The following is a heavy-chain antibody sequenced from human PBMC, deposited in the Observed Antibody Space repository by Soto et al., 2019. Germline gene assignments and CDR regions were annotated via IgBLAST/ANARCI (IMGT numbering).Heavy chain of an antibody. J-gene: IGHJ6*02. V-gene: IGHV3-30-3*01. Sequence: QVQLVESGGGVVQPGRSLRLSCAASGFTFSSYAMHWVRQAPGKGLEWVAIISYDGSNKYYADSVKGRFTISRDNSKNTLYLQMNSPRAEDTAVYYCARAPSIAAPNGMDVWGQGTTVTVSS. D-gene: IGHD6-6*01. CDR2: ISYDGSNK. CDR3: ARAPSIAAPNGMDV. CDR1: GFTFSSYA.